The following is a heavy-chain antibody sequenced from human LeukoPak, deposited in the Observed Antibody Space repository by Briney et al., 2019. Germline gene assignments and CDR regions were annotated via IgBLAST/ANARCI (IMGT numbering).Heavy chain of an antibody. Sequence: GGSLRLSCAASGFSLAGYDMNGVRQAPGKGLEWVSSISFSSTYIYYRASVKGRFTISRDNAKNSLYLEMNNLRDEDTAVYYCARADCPSSTCYLRRSWFDPWGQGTLVTVSS. CDR3: ARADCPSSTCYLRRSWFDP. J-gene: IGHJ5*02. CDR2: ISFSSTYI. D-gene: IGHD2-2*01. V-gene: IGHV3-21*06. CDR1: GFSLAGYD.